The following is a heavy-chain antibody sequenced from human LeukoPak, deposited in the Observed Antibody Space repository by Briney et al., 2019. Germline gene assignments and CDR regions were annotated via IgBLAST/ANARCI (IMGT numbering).Heavy chain of an antibody. CDR3: SRAQSNGDYFDY. CDR2: IRIKVTSYST. Sequence: GGSLRLSCAASGFTFSDHYMDWVRQAPGKGLEWVARIRIKVTSYSTTYAASVKCRFTISRDDSKNSLYLQMISLRTEDTAVYYCSRAQSNGDYFDYWGQGALVIVSS. CDR1: GFTFSDHY. J-gene: IGHJ4*02. D-gene: IGHD2-8*01. V-gene: IGHV3-72*01.